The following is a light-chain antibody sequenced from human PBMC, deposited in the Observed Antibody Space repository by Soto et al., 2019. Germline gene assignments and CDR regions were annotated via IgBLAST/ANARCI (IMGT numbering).Light chain of an antibody. CDR1: QNIGVW. Sequence: DIQMTQSPSTLSASVGDRVTIACRASQNIGVWLAWYQQKPGKVPSLLIYKTSTLEDGVPSRFSGTGSGTDFTLTIYNLQPDDVATYYCQQWSLYSWTFGQGTNVEI. V-gene: IGKV1-5*03. CDR3: QQWSLYSWT. CDR2: KTS. J-gene: IGKJ1*01.